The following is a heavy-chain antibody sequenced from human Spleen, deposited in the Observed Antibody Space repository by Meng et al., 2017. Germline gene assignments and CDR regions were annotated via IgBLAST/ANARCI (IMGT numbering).Heavy chain of an antibody. D-gene: IGHD2-15*01. CDR1: GFTFSNYA. CDR2: ISGSGDST. Sequence: GESLKISCAASGFTFSNYAMGWVRQTPGKGLEWVSSISGSGDSTYYADSVKGRFTISRDNAKNTLYLHMNSLRAEDTAVYYCARDAGVVAGTGFYYYNYGMDVWGQGTTVTVSS. CDR3: ARDAGVVAGTGFYYYNYGMDV. J-gene: IGHJ6*02. V-gene: IGHV3-23*01.